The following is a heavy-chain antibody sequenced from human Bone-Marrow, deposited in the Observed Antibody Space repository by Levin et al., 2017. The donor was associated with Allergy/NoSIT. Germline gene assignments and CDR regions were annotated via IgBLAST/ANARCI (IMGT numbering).Heavy chain of an antibody. CDR2: VSPYVGNT. J-gene: IGHJ3*02. CDR1: GYTFTSYG. D-gene: IGHD5-12*01. V-gene: IGHV1-18*01. CDR3: AREHYDLGAFDI. Sequence: PGASVKVSCKASGYTFTSYGINWVRQAPGQGLEWMGWVSPYVGNTNAAQIFQDRVTMTTDTSTSTAYLELRNLRSDDTAVYYCAREHYDLGAFDIWGQGTMVTIAS.